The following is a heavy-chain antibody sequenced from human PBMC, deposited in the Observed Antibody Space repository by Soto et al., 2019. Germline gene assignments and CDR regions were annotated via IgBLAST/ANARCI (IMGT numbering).Heavy chain of an antibody. Sequence: GASEKVSCKASGYTFTGYYMHWVRQAPGQGLEWMGWVNPNSGGTNYAQKFQGRVTMTRDTSISTAYMELSRLRSDDTAVYYCARGAYCGGDCYSGWGQGTLVTVSS. CDR3: ARGAYCGGDCYSG. V-gene: IGHV1-2*02. D-gene: IGHD2-21*02. J-gene: IGHJ4*02. CDR1: GYTFTGYY. CDR2: VNPNSGGT.